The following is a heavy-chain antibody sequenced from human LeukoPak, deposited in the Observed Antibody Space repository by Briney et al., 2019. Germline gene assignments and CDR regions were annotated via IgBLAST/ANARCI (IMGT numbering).Heavy chain of an antibody. D-gene: IGHD3-16*01. J-gene: IGHJ5*02. CDR3: ARDQAPRMITFGGPRRWFDP. V-gene: IGHV1-2*02. CDR1: GYTFSDYY. CDR2: INPNSGGT. Sequence: ASVKVSCKASGYTFSDYYFHWVRQAPGQGLEWMGWINPNSGGTNYAQKFQGRVTMTRDTSISTAYMELSRLRSDDTAVYYCARDQAPRMITFGGPRRWFDPWGQGTLVTVSS.